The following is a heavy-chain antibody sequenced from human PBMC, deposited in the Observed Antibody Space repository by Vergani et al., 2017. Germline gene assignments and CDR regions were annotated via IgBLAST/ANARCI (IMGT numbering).Heavy chain of an antibody. CDR1: GGSISSGGYY. V-gene: IGHV4-31*03. CDR2: IYYSGST. D-gene: IGHD3-10*01. J-gene: IGHJ4*02. Sequence: QVQLQESGPGLVKPSQTLSLTCTVSGGSISSGGYYWSWIRQHPGKGLEWIGYIYYSGSTYYNPSLKSRVTISVDTSKNQFSLKLSSVTAADTAVYYCARGHAFGELLWRRPYYFDYWGQGTLVTVSS. CDR3: ARGHAFGELLWRRPYYFDY.